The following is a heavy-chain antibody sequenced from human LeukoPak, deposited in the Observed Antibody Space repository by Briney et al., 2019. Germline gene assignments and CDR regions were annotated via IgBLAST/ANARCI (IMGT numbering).Heavy chain of an antibody. V-gene: IGHV3-21*01. CDR2: ISSSSTYI. Sequence: GVSLRLSCTTSGFTFSTYSFIWVRQAPGKGLEWVSSISSSSTYIDYADSVKGRFTISRDNAKNSLYLQMNSLRAEDTAVYYCAREAGSTPAYWGQGTLVTVSS. J-gene: IGHJ4*02. CDR1: GFTFSTYS. CDR3: AREAGSTPAY. D-gene: IGHD6-13*01.